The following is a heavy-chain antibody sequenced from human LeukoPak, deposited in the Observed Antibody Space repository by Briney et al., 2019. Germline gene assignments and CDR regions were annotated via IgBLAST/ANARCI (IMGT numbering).Heavy chain of an antibody. CDR3: ARADGDYPYDY. CDR2: IYFSGTT. Sequence: SETLSLTCTVSGGSISSGTHYWSWIRQPAGKGLEWIGRIYFSGTTNYNPSLKSRVTISVDTSKNQFSLKLSSVTAADTAVYYCARADGDYPYDYWGQGTLVTVSS. J-gene: IGHJ4*02. V-gene: IGHV4-61*02. CDR1: GGSISSGTHY. D-gene: IGHD4-17*01.